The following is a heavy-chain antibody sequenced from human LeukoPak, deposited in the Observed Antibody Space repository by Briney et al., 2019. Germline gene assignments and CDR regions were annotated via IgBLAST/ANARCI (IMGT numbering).Heavy chain of an antibody. D-gene: IGHD5-12*01. CDR2: IKSTTDGGTI. CDR3: TTDKWLRKYYFDY. CDR1: TFTFSNAW. Sequence: KPGESLSLSCAASTFTFSNAWMSWVRQAPGKGREWVGRIKSTTDGGTIMYAAPVKGRFTISRDDSKNTLYLQMNSLKIDDTAVYYCTTDKWLRKYYFDYWGKGTLVTVS. J-gene: IGHJ4*02. V-gene: IGHV3-15*01.